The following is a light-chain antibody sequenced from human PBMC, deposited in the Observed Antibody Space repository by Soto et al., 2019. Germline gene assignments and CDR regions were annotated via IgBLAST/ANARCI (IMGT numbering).Light chain of an antibody. CDR2: RVS. CDR3: QQYGNLPLT. CDR1: QTITT. V-gene: IGKV3-20*01. Sequence: EIVLTQSPGTLSLSPGERATLSCRASQTITTLAWYQRKPGQAPRLLIYRVSSWATGVPDRFSGSGSGTDYTLTISRLEPEDFAVYYCQQYGNLPLTFGGGTKVDIK. J-gene: IGKJ4*01.